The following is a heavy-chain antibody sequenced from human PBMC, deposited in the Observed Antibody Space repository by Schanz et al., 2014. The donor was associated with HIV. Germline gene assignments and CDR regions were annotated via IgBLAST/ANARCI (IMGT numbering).Heavy chain of an antibody. J-gene: IGHJ4*02. D-gene: IGHD3-10*01. V-gene: IGHV1-18*01. Sequence: QVQLVQSGAEVKKPGSSVKVSCKASGGTFSIYAITWVRQAPGQGLEWMGWISGYKGNTNYAQKLQGRVTMTTDTSTSTAYMELRSLRSDDTAVYYCARVGSGSYYVRYFDYWGQGTLVTVSS. CDR2: ISGYKGNT. CDR3: ARVGSGSYYVRYFDY. CDR1: GGTFSIYA.